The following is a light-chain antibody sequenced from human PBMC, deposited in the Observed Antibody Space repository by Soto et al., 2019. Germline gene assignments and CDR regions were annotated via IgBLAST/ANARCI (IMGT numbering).Light chain of an antibody. V-gene: IGKV4-1*01. CDR3: QQYYSTRP. CDR1: QRVLYSSNNKNY. Sequence: DIVMTQSPDSLAVSLGERATINCKSSQRVLYSSNNKNYLAWYQQKPGQPPKLLIYWASTRDSGVPDRFSGSGSGTYLTRPISSMQAEDAAVYYCQQYYSTRPFGQGTKVEIK. CDR2: WAS. J-gene: IGKJ1*01.